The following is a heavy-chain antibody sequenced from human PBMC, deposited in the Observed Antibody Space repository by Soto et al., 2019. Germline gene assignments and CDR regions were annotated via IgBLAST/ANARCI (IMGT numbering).Heavy chain of an antibody. D-gene: IGHD2-2*01. V-gene: IGHV4-39*01. CDR1: GGSISSSSYY. CDR2: IYYSGST. J-gene: IGHJ5*02. CDR3: ARTKSDIVVVDNWFDP. Sequence: PSETLSLTCTVSGGSISSSSYYWGWIRQPPGKGLEWIGSIYYSGSTYYNPSLKSRVTISVDTSKNQFSLKLSSVTAADTAVYYCARTKSDIVVVDNWFDPWGQGTLVTVSS.